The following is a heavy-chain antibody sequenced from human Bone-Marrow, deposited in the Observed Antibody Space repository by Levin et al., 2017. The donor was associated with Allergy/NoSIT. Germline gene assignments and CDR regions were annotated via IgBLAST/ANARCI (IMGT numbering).Heavy chain of an antibody. CDR1: NYAFNTYG. J-gene: IGHJ4*02. CDR2: ISGYNGNT. CDR3: ARHCSGGSCDDY. D-gene: IGHD2-15*01. V-gene: IGHV1-18*01. Sequence: PAASVKVSCKASNYAFNTYGISWVRQAPGRGLEWMGWISGYNGNTKYAQNVQDRVTLTRDIATRTAYLELETLRSDDTGVYFCARHCSGGSCDDYWGQGTLVTVSS.